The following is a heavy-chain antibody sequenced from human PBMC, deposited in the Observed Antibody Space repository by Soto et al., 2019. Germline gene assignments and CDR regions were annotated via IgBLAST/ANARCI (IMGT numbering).Heavy chain of an antibody. Sequence: QMQLVESGGGVVQPGRSLRLSCAASGFTFSSYPMHWVRHAPGKGLEWVAGISFDGSKKYYADSVKGRFFISKDNSEDMLSLQMNCLRGEDSAVYYCARLPGPLVAVLYLYPVDGGEPVSDADVWGQGTEVTVSS. CDR1: GFTFSSYP. J-gene: IGHJ6*02. D-gene: IGHD6-19*01. CDR3: ARLPGPLVAVLYLYPVDGGEPVSDADV. CDR2: ISFDGSKK. V-gene: IGHV3-30-3*01.